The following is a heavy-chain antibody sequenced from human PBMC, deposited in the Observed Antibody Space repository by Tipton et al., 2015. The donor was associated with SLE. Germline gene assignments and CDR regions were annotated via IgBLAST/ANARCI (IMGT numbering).Heavy chain of an antibody. J-gene: IGHJ4*02. Sequence: TLSLTCSVSGGSISSSVYFWGWIRQPPGKGLEWIGTIYYTGYTFYNPSLKSRVTMSLDSSKNQFSLSLTSVTAADTAIYFCARDGRSNWQYVFDSWGQGTLVNVSS. V-gene: IGHV4-39*07. CDR2: IYYTGYT. CDR1: GGSISSSVYF. D-gene: IGHD7-27*01. CDR3: ARDGRSNWQYVFDS.